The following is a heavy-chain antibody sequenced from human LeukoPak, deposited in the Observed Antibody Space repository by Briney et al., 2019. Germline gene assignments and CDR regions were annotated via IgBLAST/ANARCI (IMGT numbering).Heavy chain of an antibody. Sequence: GGSLRLSCTASGFAFSNYWMNWVRQAPGRGLEWVANIKKDGSDKFYVDSVKGRFTISRDNAKNLVYLQMNSLRGEDTAVYYCARDIMTRGAFDIWGQGSMVSVSS. V-gene: IGHV3-7*01. D-gene: IGHD3-10*01. CDR3: ARDIMTRGAFDI. CDR2: IKKDGSDK. J-gene: IGHJ3*02. CDR1: GFAFSNYW.